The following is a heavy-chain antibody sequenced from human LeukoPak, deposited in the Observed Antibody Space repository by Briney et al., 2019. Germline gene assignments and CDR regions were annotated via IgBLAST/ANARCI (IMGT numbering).Heavy chain of an antibody. Sequence: SGGSLRLSCAASGFTFSSYAMSWVRQAPGKGLDWVSAITGSGGNTYYADSVKGRFTISRDNSKNTLYLQMNSLRAEDTAVYYCATQQWLVPHWGQGTLVTVSS. D-gene: IGHD6-19*01. J-gene: IGHJ4*02. CDR2: ITGSGGNT. CDR3: ATQQWLVPH. V-gene: IGHV3-23*01. CDR1: GFTFSSYA.